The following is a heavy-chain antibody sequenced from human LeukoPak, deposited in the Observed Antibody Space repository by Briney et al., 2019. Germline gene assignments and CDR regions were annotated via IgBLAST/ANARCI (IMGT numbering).Heavy chain of an antibody. CDR2: ITSSGDVT. CDR3: ARFPYCSSTSCAEAHYFDY. Sequence: PGGSLRLSCAASGFTFNIYAMSWVRQAPGKGLEWVSSITSSGDVTFSADSVKDRFTISRDNSKNTLYLQMSRRRAEDTAVYYWARFPYCSSTSCAEAHYFDYWGQGTLVTVSS. V-gene: IGHV3-23*01. CDR1: GFTFNIYA. D-gene: IGHD2-2*01. J-gene: IGHJ4*02.